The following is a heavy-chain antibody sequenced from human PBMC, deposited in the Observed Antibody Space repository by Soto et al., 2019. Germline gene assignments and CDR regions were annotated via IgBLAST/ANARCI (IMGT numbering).Heavy chain of an antibody. CDR1: GFTFSSYA. Sequence: GGSLRLSCAASGFTFSSYAMSWVRQAPGKGLEWVSAISGSGGSTYYADSVKGRFTISRDNSKNTLYLQMNSLRAEDTAVYYCAKDLRYDFWSGEFDYWGQGTLVTVSS. CDR3: AKDLRYDFWSGEFDY. CDR2: ISGSGGST. V-gene: IGHV3-23*01. D-gene: IGHD3-3*01. J-gene: IGHJ4*02.